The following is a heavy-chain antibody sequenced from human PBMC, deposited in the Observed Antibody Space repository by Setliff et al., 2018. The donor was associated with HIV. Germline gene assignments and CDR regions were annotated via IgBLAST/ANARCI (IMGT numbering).Heavy chain of an antibody. CDR2: IFSNDEK. V-gene: IGHV2-26*01. CDR1: GFSLSNARMG. CDR3: AKFPHWAYYYYYMDV. D-gene: IGHD7-27*01. J-gene: IGHJ6*03. Sequence: SGPTLVNPTETLTLTCTVSGFSLSNARMGVSWIRQPPGKALEWLAHIFSNDEKSYSTSLKSRLTISKDTSKSQVVLTMTNMDPVDTAVYYCAKFPHWAYYYYYMDVWGKGTTVTVSS.